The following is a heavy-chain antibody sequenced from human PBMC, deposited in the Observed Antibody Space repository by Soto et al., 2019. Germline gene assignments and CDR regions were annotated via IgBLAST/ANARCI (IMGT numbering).Heavy chain of an antibody. Sequence: QVQLVQSGAEVKKPGASVKVSCKASGYTFTSYGISWVRQPPGQGLEWMGWISAYNGNTNYAQKLQGRVTMTTDTSTSTAYMELRSLRSDDTAVYYCARDLITMVRGVITRAYGMDVWGQGTTVTVSS. V-gene: IGHV1-18*01. CDR2: ISAYNGNT. D-gene: IGHD3-10*01. CDR3: ARDLITMVRGVITRAYGMDV. CDR1: GYTFTSYG. J-gene: IGHJ6*02.